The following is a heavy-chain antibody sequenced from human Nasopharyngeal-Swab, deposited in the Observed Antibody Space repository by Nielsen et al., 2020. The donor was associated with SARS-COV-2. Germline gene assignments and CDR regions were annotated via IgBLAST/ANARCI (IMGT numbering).Heavy chain of an antibody. Sequence: GESLKISCAASGFTFSSYAMHWVRQAPGKGLEWVAVISYDGSNKYYADSVKGRFTISRDNSKNTLYLQMNSLRAEDTAVYYCARGWRQLVSYYFDYWGQGTLVTVSS. CDR3: ARGWRQLVSYYFDY. V-gene: IGHV3-30-3*01. CDR1: GFTFSSYA. CDR2: ISYDGSNK. J-gene: IGHJ4*02. D-gene: IGHD6-13*01.